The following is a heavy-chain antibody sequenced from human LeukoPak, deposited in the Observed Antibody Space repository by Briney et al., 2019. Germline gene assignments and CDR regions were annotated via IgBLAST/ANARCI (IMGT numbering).Heavy chain of an antibody. D-gene: IGHD1-26*01. Sequence: GGSLRLSCAASGFIFSSSWMHWVRQAPGKGLVWVSRIKSDGTSTNYADSVKGRFTISRDNAKNTLHLQMNSLRADDTAVYYCAKGGASLFDYWGQGTLVTVSS. CDR3: AKGGASLFDY. CDR1: GFIFSSSW. CDR2: IKSDGTST. V-gene: IGHV3-74*01. J-gene: IGHJ4*02.